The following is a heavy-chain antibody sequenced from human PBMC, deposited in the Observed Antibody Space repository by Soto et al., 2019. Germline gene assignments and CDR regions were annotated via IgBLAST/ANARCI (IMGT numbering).Heavy chain of an antibody. Sequence: QVQLVQSGAEVKKPGASVKVSCKASGYTFTSYGISWARQAPGQGLEWMGWISAYNGNTNYAQKLQGRVTMTTDTSTSTAYMELRSLRSDDTAVYYCARVEPVACRSQNYYYYGMDVWGQGTTVTVSS. J-gene: IGHJ6*02. CDR3: ARVEPVACRSQNYYYYGMDV. CDR1: GYTFTSYG. CDR2: ISAYNGNT. D-gene: IGHD6-19*01. V-gene: IGHV1-18*04.